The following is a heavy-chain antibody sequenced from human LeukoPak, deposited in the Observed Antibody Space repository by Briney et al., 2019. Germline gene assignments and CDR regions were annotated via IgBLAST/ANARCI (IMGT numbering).Heavy chain of an antibody. Sequence: ASVKVSCKASGYTFTSYYMHWVRQAPGQGLEWMGIINPSGGSTSYAQKFLGRVTMTRDTSTSTVYMELSSLRSEDTAVYYCARGWGDSSGWSYYYYYYMDVWGKGTTVTVSS. D-gene: IGHD6-19*01. V-gene: IGHV1-46*01. CDR3: ARGWGDSSGWSYYYYYYMDV. CDR2: INPSGGST. CDR1: GYTFTSYY. J-gene: IGHJ6*03.